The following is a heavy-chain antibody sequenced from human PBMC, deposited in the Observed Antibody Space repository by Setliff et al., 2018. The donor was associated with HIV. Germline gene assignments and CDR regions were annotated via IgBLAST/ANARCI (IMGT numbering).Heavy chain of an antibody. CDR1: GFTFDDYG. V-gene: IGHV3-20*01. CDR2: INWTGGST. J-gene: IGHJ3*02. D-gene: IGHD3-16*01. Sequence: RGGSLRLSCAASGFTFDDYGMSWVREAPGKGLEWVSGINWTGGSTSYADSVKGRFTISRDNAKNMLYLQMNSLRADDTAVYHCTYWGIWDQGTTVTVSS. CDR3: TYWGI.